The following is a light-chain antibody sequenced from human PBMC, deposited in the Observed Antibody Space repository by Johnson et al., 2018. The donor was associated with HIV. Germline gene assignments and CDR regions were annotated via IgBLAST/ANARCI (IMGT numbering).Light chain of an antibody. Sequence: QSVLTQPPSVSAAPGQKVTISCSGSSSNIGNNYVSWYQQLPGTAPKLLIYENNKRPSGIPDRFSGSKSGTSATLGITGLQTGDEADYYCGTWDSSLSAGYGFGTGTKVPVL. V-gene: IGLV1-51*02. CDR1: SSNIGNNY. J-gene: IGLJ1*01. CDR2: ENN. CDR3: GTWDSSLSAGYG.